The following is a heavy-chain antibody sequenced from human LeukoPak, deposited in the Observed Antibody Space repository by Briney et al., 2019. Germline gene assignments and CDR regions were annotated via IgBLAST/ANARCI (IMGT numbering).Heavy chain of an antibody. CDR2: IYTSGST. J-gene: IGHJ4*02. D-gene: IGHD6-13*01. V-gene: IGHV4-61*02. CDR3: ARAMDEGSLAD. CDR1: GGSISSGSYY. Sequence: SETLSLTCTVSGGSISSGSYYWSWIRQPAGKGLEWIGRIYTSGSTNYNPSLKSRVTISVDTSKNQFSLKLSSVTAADTAVYYCARAMDEGSLADWGQGTLVTVSS.